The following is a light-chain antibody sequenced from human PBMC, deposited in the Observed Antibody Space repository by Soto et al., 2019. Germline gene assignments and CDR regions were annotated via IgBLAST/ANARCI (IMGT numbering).Light chain of an antibody. Sequence: QSVLTQPGSVSGSPGQSITISCSGTSRDVGAYNLVSWYQQRPGKAPKLLIYEVRNRPSGLSYRFSGSKSGNTASLTISSLLPEDEADYFCSSFSSRHTLVFGGGTQLTVL. CDR2: EVR. CDR1: SRDVGAYNL. J-gene: IGLJ2*01. V-gene: IGLV2-14*01. CDR3: SSFSSRHTLV.